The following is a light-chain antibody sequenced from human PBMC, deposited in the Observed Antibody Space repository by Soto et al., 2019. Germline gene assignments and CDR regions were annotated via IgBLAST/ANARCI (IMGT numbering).Light chain of an antibody. Sequence: QSALTQPASVSGSPGQSITISCTGTSNDIGGYNYVSWYQQYPGKAPKLIIYDVTKRPSGVPDRFSGSKSGNTASLTISGLQAEDEADYYCCSFAGLFGGGTKLTVL. CDR3: CSFAGL. CDR2: DVT. J-gene: IGLJ2*01. V-gene: IGLV2-11*01. CDR1: SNDIGGYNY.